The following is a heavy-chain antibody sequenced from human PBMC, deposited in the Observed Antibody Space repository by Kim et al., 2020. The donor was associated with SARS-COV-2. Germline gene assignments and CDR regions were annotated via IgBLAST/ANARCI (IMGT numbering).Heavy chain of an antibody. V-gene: IGHV3-23*01. CDR2: ISGRGDKT. D-gene: IGHD2-15*01. CDR1: GFTFSSYA. Sequence: GGSLRLSCAASGFTFSSYAMSWVRQAPGKGLEWVAFISGRGDKTYYADSVKGRFTISRDNSKSTLYLQMNSLRAEDTAVYYCAVKGAFGSGYGGRGTLLTV. J-gene: IGHJ4*02. CDR3: AVKGAFGSGY.